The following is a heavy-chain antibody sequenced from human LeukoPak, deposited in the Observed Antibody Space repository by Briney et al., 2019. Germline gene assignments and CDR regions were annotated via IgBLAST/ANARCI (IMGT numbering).Heavy chain of an antibody. CDR2: IIPILGIA. J-gene: IGHJ4*02. D-gene: IGHD3-22*01. CDR3: AREPPHYYDSSGYEFDY. Sequence: SVKVSCRASGGTFSSYAISWVRQAPGQGLEWMGRIIPILGIANYAQKFQGRVTITADKSTSTAYMELSSLRSEDTAVYYCAREPPHYYDSSGYEFDYWGQGTLVTVSS. V-gene: IGHV1-69*04. CDR1: GGTFSSYA.